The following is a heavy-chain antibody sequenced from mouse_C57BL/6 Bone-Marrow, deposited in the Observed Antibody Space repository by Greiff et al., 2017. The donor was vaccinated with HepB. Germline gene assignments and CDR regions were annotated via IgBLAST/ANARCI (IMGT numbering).Heavy chain of an antibody. CDR1: GYTFTDYY. V-gene: IGHV1-26*01. D-gene: IGHD1-1*01. Sequence: EVQLQQSGPELVKPGASVKISCKASGYTFTDYYMNWVKQSHGKSLEWIGDINPNNGGTSYNQKFKGKATLTVDKSSSTAYMELRSLTSEDSAVYYCARDYGSRGYWYFDVGGTGTTVTVSS. CDR3: ARDYGSRGYWYFDV. CDR2: INPNNGGT. J-gene: IGHJ1*03.